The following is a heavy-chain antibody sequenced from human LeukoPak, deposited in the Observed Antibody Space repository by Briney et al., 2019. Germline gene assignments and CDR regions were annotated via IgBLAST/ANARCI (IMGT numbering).Heavy chain of an antibody. CDR2: INHSGST. Sequence: SETLSLTCAVYGGSFSGYYWSWIRQPPGKGLEWIGEINHSGSTNYNPSLKSRVTISVDTSKNQFSLKLSSVTAADTAVYYCGRAVETSMGYDYGGQGPLVTVPS. CDR1: GGSFSGYY. D-gene: IGHD5-18*01. J-gene: IGHJ4*02. V-gene: IGHV4-34*01. CDR3: GRAVETSMGYDY.